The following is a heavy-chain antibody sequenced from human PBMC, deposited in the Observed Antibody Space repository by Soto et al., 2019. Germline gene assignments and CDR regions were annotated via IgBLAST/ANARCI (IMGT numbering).Heavy chain of an antibody. CDR1: GYTFTNYF. CDR3: AREEGALDY. D-gene: IGHD1-26*01. Sequence: ASVKVSCKASGYTFTNYFIHWVRQAPGEGLEWMGIINPGDDSTTYAQKFQGRVTVTKDTSTSTVYMELSSLRSEDTAMYYCAREEGALDYWGQGTLVTVSA. J-gene: IGHJ4*02. CDR2: INPGDDST. V-gene: IGHV1-46*01.